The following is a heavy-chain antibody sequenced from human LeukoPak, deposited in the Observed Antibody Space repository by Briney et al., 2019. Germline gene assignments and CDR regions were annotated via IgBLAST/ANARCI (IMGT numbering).Heavy chain of an antibody. Sequence: GASVKVSCKASGGTFSSYAISWVRQAPGQGLEWMGGIIPIFGTANYAQKFQGRVTITTDESTSTAYMELSSLRSEDTAVYYCARRSDSSGYYLSDAFEIWGQGTMVTVSS. CDR1: GGTFSSYA. CDR2: IIPIFGTA. V-gene: IGHV1-69*05. D-gene: IGHD3-22*01. J-gene: IGHJ3*02. CDR3: ARRSDSSGYYLSDAFEI.